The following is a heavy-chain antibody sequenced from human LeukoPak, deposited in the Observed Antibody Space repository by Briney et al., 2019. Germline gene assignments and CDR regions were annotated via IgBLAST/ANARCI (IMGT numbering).Heavy chain of an antibody. CDR3: TTDTADDFWSGYSQYYFDY. D-gene: IGHD3-3*01. J-gene: IGHJ4*02. CDR2: IKSKTDGGTT. CDR1: GFTFSNAW. V-gene: IGHV3-15*01. Sequence: GGSLRLSCAASGFTFSNAWMSWVRQAPGKGLEWVGRIKSKTDGGTTDYAAPVKGRFTISRDDSKNTLCLQMNSLKTEDTAVYYCTTDTADDFWSGYSQYYFDYWGQGTLVTVSS.